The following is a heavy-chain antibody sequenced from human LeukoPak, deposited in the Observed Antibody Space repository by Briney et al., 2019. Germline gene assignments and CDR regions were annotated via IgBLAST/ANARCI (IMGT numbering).Heavy chain of an antibody. D-gene: IGHD2-2*01. CDR3: ARRYCSSTSCFHKYFQH. Sequence: ASVKVSCKASGYTFTSYDINWVRQATGQGLEWMGWMNPNSGNTGYAQKFQGRVTMTRNTSISTAYMELSSLRSEDTAAYYCARRYCSSTSCFHKYFQHWGQGTLVTVSS. CDR1: GYTFTSYD. V-gene: IGHV1-8*01. CDR2: MNPNSGNT. J-gene: IGHJ1*01.